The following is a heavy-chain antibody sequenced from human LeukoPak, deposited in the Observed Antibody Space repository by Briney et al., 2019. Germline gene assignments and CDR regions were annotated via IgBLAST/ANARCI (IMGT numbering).Heavy chain of an antibody. Sequence: GASVKVSCKASGYTFTNYGISWVRQAHGQGLEWMGWISAYNGNTNYAQKFQGRGTMTTNTSTSTAYMELRSLRSDDTAVYYCARMGKQIYNYYMDVWGKGTKVTISS. J-gene: IGHJ6*03. CDR2: ISAYNGNT. CDR3: ARMGKQIYNYYMDV. CDR1: GYTFTNYG. V-gene: IGHV1-18*01. D-gene: IGHD6-13*01.